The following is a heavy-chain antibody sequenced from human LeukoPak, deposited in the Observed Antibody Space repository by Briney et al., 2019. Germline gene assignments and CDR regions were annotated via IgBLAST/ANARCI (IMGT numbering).Heavy chain of an antibody. CDR3: AKPSTNYCSSTSCYIPRDYYMDV. CDR1: GFTFSSYW. D-gene: IGHD2-2*02. CDR2: ISGSGVST. Sequence: GGSLRLSCAATGFTFSSYWMSWVRQAPGKGLEWVSVISGSGVSTYYADSVKGRFTISRDNSMDTLYLQMNSLRAEDTAVYYCAKPSTNYCSSTSCYIPRDYYMDVWGKGTTVTVSS. V-gene: IGHV3-23*01. J-gene: IGHJ6*03.